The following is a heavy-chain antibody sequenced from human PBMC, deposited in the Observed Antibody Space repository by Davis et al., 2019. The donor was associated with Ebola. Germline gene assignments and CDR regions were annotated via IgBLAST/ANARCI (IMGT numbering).Heavy chain of an antibody. Sequence: GGSLRLSCAASGFTFSSYWMSWVRQAPGKGLEWVSGVSESGSSTYYADSVKGRFTISRDNSKKELYLQTNSLRAEDTAVYYCVQALWLWAFDIWGQGTMVTVSS. D-gene: IGHD3-16*01. CDR1: GFTFSSYW. CDR3: VQALWLWAFDI. V-gene: IGHV3-23*01. CDR2: VSESGSST. J-gene: IGHJ3*02.